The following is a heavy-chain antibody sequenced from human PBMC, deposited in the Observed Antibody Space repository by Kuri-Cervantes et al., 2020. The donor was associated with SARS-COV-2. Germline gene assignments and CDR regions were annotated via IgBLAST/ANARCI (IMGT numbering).Heavy chain of an antibody. CDR1: GFTFSSYA. J-gene: IGHJ3*02. CDR3: AKGPQLGDAFDI. D-gene: IGHD6-6*01. V-gene: IGHV3-23*01. Sequence: LSLTCAASGFTFSSYAMSWVRQAPGKGLEWVSAISGSVGSTYYADSVKGRFTISRNNSKNTLYLQMNSLRAADTAVYYCAKGPQLGDAFDIWGQGTMVTVSS. CDR2: ISGSVGST.